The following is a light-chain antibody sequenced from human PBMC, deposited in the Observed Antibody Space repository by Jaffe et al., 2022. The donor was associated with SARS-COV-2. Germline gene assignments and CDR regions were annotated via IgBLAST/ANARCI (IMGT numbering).Light chain of an antibody. J-gene: IGKJ3*01. CDR3: QQYNTWPR. CDR1: QSVGSD. Sequence: EIVMTQSPATLSVSPGERATLSCRASQSVGSDLAWYQQRPGQATRLLIYGASTRATGIPARFSGSGSGTDFTLTISSLQSEDFAIYYCQQYNTWPRFGPGTKVDVK. CDR2: GAS. V-gene: IGKV3-15*01.